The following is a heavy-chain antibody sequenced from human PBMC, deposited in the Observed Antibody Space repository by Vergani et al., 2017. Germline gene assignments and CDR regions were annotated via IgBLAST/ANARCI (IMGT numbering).Heavy chain of an antibody. V-gene: IGHV3-7*01. CDR2: IKQDGSEK. CDR1: GGSISSGGYY. Sequence: VQLQESGPGLVKPSQTLSLTCTVSGGSISSGGYYWSWVRQAPGKGLEWVANIKQDGSEKYYVDSVKGRFTISRDNAKNSLYLQMNSLRAEDTAVYYCAREGAGIAVAGTCLKGTCKPDYWGQGTLVTVSS. CDR3: AREGAGIAVAGTCLKGTCKPDY. J-gene: IGHJ4*02. D-gene: IGHD6-19*01.